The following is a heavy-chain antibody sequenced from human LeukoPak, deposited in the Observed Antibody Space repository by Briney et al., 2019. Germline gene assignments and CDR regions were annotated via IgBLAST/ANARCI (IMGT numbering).Heavy chain of an antibody. J-gene: IGHJ4*02. V-gene: IGHV1-69*04. CDR3: ARVREGIADAGTATFSFFFDY. Sequence: SVKVSCKASGGTFSSYAISWVRQAPGQGLEWMGRIIPILGIANYAQKFQGRVTITADKSTSTAYMELSSLRSEDTAVYYCARVREGIADAGTATFSFFFDYWGQGILVTVSS. CDR1: GGTFSSYA. D-gene: IGHD6-13*01. CDR2: IIPILGIA.